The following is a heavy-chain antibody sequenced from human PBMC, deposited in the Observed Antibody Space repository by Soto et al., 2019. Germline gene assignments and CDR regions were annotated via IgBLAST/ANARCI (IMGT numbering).Heavy chain of an antibody. CDR1: GFTFSSFA. J-gene: IGHJ4*02. CDR2: VSADGVSS. Sequence: LRLSCEGSGFTFSSFAMGWVRQAPGKGLEWLSSVSADGVSSFSADSVRGRFRVSRDNSKNTLFLQMRFLRVEDTAVYYCAKTRQAPVGTHFFDLWGQGTQVTAPQ. CDR3: AKTRQAPVGTHFFDL. V-gene: IGHV3-23*01.